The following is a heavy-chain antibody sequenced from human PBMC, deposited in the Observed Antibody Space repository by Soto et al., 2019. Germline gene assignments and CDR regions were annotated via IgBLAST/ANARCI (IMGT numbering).Heavy chain of an antibody. Sequence: QVQLQESGPGLVKPSQTLSLSCTVSGDSISRGGYYWNWIRQHPRKGLEWIGYIYHSGSTNYNPSPRSSDTISVDTSRNQLTPEFTNVPAADTAVYYCVSAGAGACGLGWFCPCGQGSLVTISS. J-gene: IGHJ5*02. CDR1: GDSISRGGYY. CDR2: IYHSGST. CDR3: VSAGAGACGLGWFCP. V-gene: IGHV4-31*03. D-gene: IGHD7-27*01.